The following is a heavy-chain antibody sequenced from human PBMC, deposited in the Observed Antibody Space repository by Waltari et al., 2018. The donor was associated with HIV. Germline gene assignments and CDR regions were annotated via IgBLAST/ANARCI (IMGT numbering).Heavy chain of an antibody. V-gene: IGHV4-39*01. D-gene: IGHD3-10*01. CDR2: IYYSGST. CDR3: ARPRYYYGSGFDY. J-gene: IGHJ4*02. Sequence: QLQLQESGPGLVKPSETLSLTCTVSGGSISSSSYYWGWIRQPPGKGLEWIGSIYYSGSTYYNPSLKSRVTISVDTSKNQFSLKLSSVTAADTAVYYCARPRYYYGSGFDYWGQGTLVTVSS. CDR1: GGSISSSSYY.